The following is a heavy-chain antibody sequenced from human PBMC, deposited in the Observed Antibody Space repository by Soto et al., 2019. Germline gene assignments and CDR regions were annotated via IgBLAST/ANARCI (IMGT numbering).Heavy chain of an antibody. V-gene: IGHV3-74*01. Sequence: HPGGSLRLSCAASGFNFSNHWMHWVRQRPGEGLVWVSRITSDGKSKAYAESVKGRFAISRDNAKNTLYLQMNGPTAEDTAVYYCARESGDWPLNWFDPWGLGTLVTVYS. CDR3: ARESGDWPLNWFDP. D-gene: IGHD2-21*02. J-gene: IGHJ5*02. CDR2: ITSDGKSK. CDR1: GFNFSNHW.